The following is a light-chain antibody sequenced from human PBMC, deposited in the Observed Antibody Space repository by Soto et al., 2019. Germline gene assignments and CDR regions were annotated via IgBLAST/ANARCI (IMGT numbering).Light chain of an antibody. J-gene: IGKJ1*01. CDR2: GAS. CDR1: QSVSGRY. V-gene: IGKV3-20*01. Sequence: EIVLTQSPGTLSLSPGERATLSCRASQSVSGRYLAWYQQKPGQAPRLLLYGASSRATGIPDRFSGSGSGTDFTLTISRLEPEDFAVYYCQQYGISPRTFGQGAKADIK. CDR3: QQYGISPRT.